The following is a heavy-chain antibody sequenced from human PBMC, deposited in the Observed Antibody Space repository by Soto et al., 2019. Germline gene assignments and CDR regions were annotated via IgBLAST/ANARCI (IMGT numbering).Heavy chain of an antibody. J-gene: IGHJ4*02. D-gene: IGHD1-26*01. CDR2: ISAYNGNT. CDR1: AYTFTSYG. Sequence: QVQLVQSGAEVKKPGASVKVSCKASAYTFTSYGIAWVRQAPGQGLEWMGWISAYNGNTNSAQKLQGIVTMTTDTSTSTACMELRSLRSADPAVYYCARDRGSYALDSWGQGTLVTVSS. CDR3: ARDRGSYALDS. V-gene: IGHV1-18*01.